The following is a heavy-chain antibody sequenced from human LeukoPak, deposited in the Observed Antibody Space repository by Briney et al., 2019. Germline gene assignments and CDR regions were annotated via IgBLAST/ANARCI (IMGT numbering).Heavy chain of an antibody. D-gene: IGHD6-13*01. CDR1: GGSISSYY. Sequence: SETLSLTCAVSGGSISSYYWSWIRQPPGKGLEWIGYINYSGSTNYNPSLKSRVTISVDTSKNQFSLKLSSVTAADTAVYYCASGSSWYYYYMDVWGKGTTVTVSS. V-gene: IGHV4-59*01. CDR2: INYSGST. CDR3: ASGSSWYYYYMDV. J-gene: IGHJ6*03.